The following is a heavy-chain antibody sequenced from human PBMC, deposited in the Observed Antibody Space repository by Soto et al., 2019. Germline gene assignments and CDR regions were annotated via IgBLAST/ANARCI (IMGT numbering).Heavy chain of an antibody. D-gene: IGHD6-13*01. V-gene: IGHV1-8*02. CDR3: ARMASAGTLNWFDP. Sequence: QVQLVQSGAEVKEPGASVRVSCKASGYTFINFDISWVRQAAGQGLEWLGWMNPGSGKTGYASKFQGRVAMTRYASTGTSHLELSSLTADDTAVYYCARMASAGTLNWFDPWSQGTLVTVSS. J-gene: IGHJ5*02. CDR2: MNPGSGKT. CDR1: GYTFINFD.